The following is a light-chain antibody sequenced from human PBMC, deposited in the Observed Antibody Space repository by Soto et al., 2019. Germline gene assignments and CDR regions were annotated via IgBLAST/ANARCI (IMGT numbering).Light chain of an antibody. CDR2: VNSDGSQ. CDR1: SGHNNYD. CDR3: QTWATGNVV. J-gene: IGLJ2*01. V-gene: IGLV4-69*01. Sequence: QLVLTQSPSASASLGASVKFTCTLSSGHNNYDIAWHQQQPEKGPRFLMKVNSDGSQNKGDGIPDRFSGSSSGAERYLIISSLQSEDEAAYYCQTWATGNVVFGGGTKVTVL.